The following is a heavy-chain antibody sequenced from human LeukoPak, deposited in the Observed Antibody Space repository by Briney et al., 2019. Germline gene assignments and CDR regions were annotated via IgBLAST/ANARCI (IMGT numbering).Heavy chain of an antibody. CDR1: GGSISSYY. D-gene: IGHD6-19*01. J-gene: IGHJ6*03. CDR2: IYYSGST. V-gene: IGHV4-59*01. CDR3: ASGLRIAVAGSYYYYMDV. Sequence: SETLSLTCTVSGGSISSYYWSWIRQPPGKGLEWIGYIYYSGSTNYNPSLKSRVTISVDTSKNQFSLKLSSVTAADTAVYYCASGLRIAVAGSYYYYMDVWGKGTTVTVSS.